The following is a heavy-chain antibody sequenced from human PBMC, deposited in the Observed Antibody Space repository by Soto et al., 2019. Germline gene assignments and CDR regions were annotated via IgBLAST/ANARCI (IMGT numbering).Heavy chain of an antibody. Sequence: QVQLVESGGGVVQPGRSLRLSCAASGFTFSSYGMHWVRQAPGKGLEWVAVISHDGMNKHYADSMKGRFTISRDYSKNTLYLQMNSLRPEDTAVYYCVKTGESGYDWGWFDPWGQGTLVTVSS. CDR2: ISHDGMNK. CDR1: GFTFSSYG. D-gene: IGHD5-12*01. V-gene: IGHV3-30*18. J-gene: IGHJ5*02. CDR3: VKTGESGYDWGWFDP.